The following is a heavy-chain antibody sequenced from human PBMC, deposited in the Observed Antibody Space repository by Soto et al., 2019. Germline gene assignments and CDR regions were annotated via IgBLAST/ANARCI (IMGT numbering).Heavy chain of an antibody. D-gene: IGHD3-16*01. Sequence: QVRLVESGGGVVQPGTSLRLSCAAAGFTFSSYGMHWVRQAPGKGLEWVAVIWHDGSEKFYGASVKGRLSISRDNSKNTMYLDFNSLRAEDTAVYYCGRGLQMMSDSGWGIEHWGQGTLVTVSS. V-gene: IGHV3-33*08. J-gene: IGHJ4*02. CDR2: IWHDGSEK. CDR1: GFTFSSYG. CDR3: GRGLQMMSDSGWGIEH.